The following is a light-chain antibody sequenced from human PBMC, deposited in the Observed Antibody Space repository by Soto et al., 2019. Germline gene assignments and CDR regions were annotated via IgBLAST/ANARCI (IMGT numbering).Light chain of an antibody. CDR3: QQYNDNWPT. J-gene: IGKJ1*01. CDR2: GAS. CDR1: QSVRTN. V-gene: IGKV3-15*01. Sequence: EIVMTQYPDTLPVSPGESVTLSCRARQSVRTNLAWYQHKPGQSPRLLIYGASNRATGFPARFSGSGSGTEFTLTISSLQPEDFAVYYCQQYNDNWPTFGQGTKVDIK.